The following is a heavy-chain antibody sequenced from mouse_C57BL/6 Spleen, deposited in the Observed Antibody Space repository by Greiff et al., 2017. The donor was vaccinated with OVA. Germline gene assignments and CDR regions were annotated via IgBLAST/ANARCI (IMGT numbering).Heavy chain of an antibody. Sequence: EVQLQQSGPVLVKPGASVKMSCKASGYTFTDYYMNWVKQSHGTSLEWIGVINPYNGGTSYNQKFTGKATLTVDKSSSTAYMELNSLTSEDSAGYYCARWGTTVVATRYCDVWGTGTTVTVSS. V-gene: IGHV1-19*01. D-gene: IGHD1-1*01. CDR1: GYTFTDYY. CDR2: INPYNGGT. CDR3: ARWGTTVVATRYCDV. J-gene: IGHJ1*03.